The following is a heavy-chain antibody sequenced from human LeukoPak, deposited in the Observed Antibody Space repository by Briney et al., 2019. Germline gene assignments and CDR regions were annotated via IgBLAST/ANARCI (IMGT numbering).Heavy chain of an antibody. V-gene: IGHV1-18*01. CDR2: MSGYNGKT. D-gene: IGHD6-19*01. J-gene: IGHJ6*02. CDR1: GYTFSSYG. Sequence: ASVKVSCKASGYTFSSYGISWVRQAPGQGPEWMGWMSGYNGKTNYAQKLQDRVTMTTDTSTSTAYMELRSLRSDDTAVYYCARDRAVAGTGPMGGYYYGMDVWGQGTTVTVSS. CDR3: ARDRAVAGTGPMGGYYYGMDV.